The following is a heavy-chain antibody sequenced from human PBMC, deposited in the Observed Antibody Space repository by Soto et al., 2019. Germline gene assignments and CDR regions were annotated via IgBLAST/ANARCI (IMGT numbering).Heavy chain of an antibody. CDR1: GGSISSYY. CDR2: IYYSGST. D-gene: IGHD6-19*01. V-gene: IGHV4-59*01. CDR3: ARDSSSGSFDY. Sequence: SETLSLTCTVSGGSISSYYWSWIRQPPGKGLEWVGYIYYSGSTNYNPSLKSRVTISVDTSKNQFSLKLSSVTAADTAVYYCARDSSSGSFDYWGQGTLVTVSS. J-gene: IGHJ4*02.